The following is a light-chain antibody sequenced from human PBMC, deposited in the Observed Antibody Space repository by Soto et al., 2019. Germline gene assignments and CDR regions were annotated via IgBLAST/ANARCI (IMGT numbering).Light chain of an antibody. Sequence: EIVLTQSPATLSLSPGDRATLSCRASQSVGSYLVWFQQKPGQAPRLLIYDASNRDNGIPVRFSGSGSGTDFTLSISSLEPEDFAVYYCHHRSNWPYTFGQGTKLEIK. CDR2: DAS. CDR3: HHRSNWPYT. J-gene: IGKJ2*01. V-gene: IGKV3-11*01. CDR1: QSVGSY.